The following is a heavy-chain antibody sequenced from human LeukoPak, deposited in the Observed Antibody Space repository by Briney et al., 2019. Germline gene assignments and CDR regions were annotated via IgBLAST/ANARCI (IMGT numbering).Heavy chain of an antibody. D-gene: IGHD2-15*01. Sequence: SETLSLTCAVYGGSFSGYYWSWIRQPPGKGLEWIGEINHSGGTNSNPSLKSRVTISVDTSKNQFSLKLSSVTAADTAVYYCARGRYCSADICSGGDAFDIWGQGTMVSVSS. J-gene: IGHJ3*02. CDR1: GGSFSGYY. CDR3: ARGRYCSADICSGGDAFDI. V-gene: IGHV4-34*01. CDR2: INHSGGT.